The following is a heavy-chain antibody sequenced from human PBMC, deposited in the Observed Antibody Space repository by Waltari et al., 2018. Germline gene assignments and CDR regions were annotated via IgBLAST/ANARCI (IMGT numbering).Heavy chain of an antibody. J-gene: IGHJ4*02. CDR3: ARGTGPEAVRTPGAFDY. V-gene: IGHV4-39*07. Sequence: QLQLQESGPGLVKPSETLSLTCTVSGGSISSSSYYWGWIRQPPGKGLEWIGSIYYSGSTYYNPSLKSRVTMSVDRSKNQFSLRLSSVTAADTAVYYCARGTGPEAVRTPGAFDYWGQGALVTVSS. CDR2: IYYSGST. CDR1: GGSISSSSYY. D-gene: IGHD7-27*01.